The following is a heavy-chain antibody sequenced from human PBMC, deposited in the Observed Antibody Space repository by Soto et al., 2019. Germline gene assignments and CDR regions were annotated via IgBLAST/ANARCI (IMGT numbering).Heavy chain of an antibody. CDR2: IVPLFGAE. CDR1: GDILSSFG. D-gene: IGHD2-15*01. CDR3: ARDRLPHCSGGRCYSEFAH. V-gene: IGHV1-69*01. J-gene: IGHJ4*02. Sequence: QVHLEQSGSEVKRPGSSVKVSCKASGDILSSFGLSWVRQAPGQGLEWMGGIVPLFGAENYAQRFQGRVTITADESTNTAYMELSSLISEDTAVYYCARDRLPHCSGGRCYSEFAHWGQGTLVIVSS.